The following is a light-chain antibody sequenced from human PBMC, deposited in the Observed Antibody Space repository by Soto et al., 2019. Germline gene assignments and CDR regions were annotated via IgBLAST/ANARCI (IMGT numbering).Light chain of an antibody. J-gene: IGKJ2*01. CDR2: GAS. CDR3: QQYGSSPPYT. Sequence: EIVLTQSPGTLSSSPGERATLSCRASQSVSSSYLAWYQQKPGQAPRLLIYGASSRATGIPDRFSGSGSGTDITLTISRLEPEDFAVYYCQQYGSSPPYTFGQGTKLEIK. V-gene: IGKV3-20*01. CDR1: QSVSSSY.